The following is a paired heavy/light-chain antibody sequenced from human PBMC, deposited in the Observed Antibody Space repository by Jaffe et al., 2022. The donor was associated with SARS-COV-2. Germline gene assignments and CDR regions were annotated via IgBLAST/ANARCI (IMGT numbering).Light chain of an antibody. CDR3: QVWDSSSLFV. Sequence: SYVLTQPPSVSVAPGQTARITCGGNNIGSKSVHWYQQKPGQAPVLVVYDDSDRPSGIPERFSGSNSGNTATLTISRVEAGDEADYYCQVWDSSSLFVFGTGTKVTVL. CDR1: NIGSKS. V-gene: IGLV3-21*02. J-gene: IGLJ1*01. CDR2: DDS.
Heavy chain of an antibody. J-gene: IGHJ6*02. D-gene: IGHD3-22*01. V-gene: IGHV3-11*01. CDR1: GFTFSDYY. CDR3: ARAQTGIVVASRGMDV. Sequence: QVQLVESGGGLVKPGGSLRLSCAASGFTFSDYYMSWIRQAPGKGLEWVSYISSSGSTIYYADSVKGRFTISRDNAKNSLYLQMNSLRAEDTAVYYCARAQTGIVVASRGMDVWGQGTTVTVSS. CDR2: ISSSGSTI.